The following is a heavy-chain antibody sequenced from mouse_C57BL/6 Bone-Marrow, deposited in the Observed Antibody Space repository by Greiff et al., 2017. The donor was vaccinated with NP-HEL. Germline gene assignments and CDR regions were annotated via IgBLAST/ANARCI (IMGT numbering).Heavy chain of an antibody. CDR2: IWTGGGT. CDR3: ARKGGYGYDTWFAY. V-gene: IGHV2-9-1*01. J-gene: IGHJ3*01. CDR1: GFSLTSYA. Sequence: VKVVESGPGLVAPSQSLSITCTVSGFSLTSYAISWVRQPPGKGLEWLGVIWTGGGTNYNSALKSRLSISKDNSKSQVFLKMNSLQTDDTARYYCARKGGYGYDTWFAYWGQGTLVTVSA. D-gene: IGHD2-2*01.